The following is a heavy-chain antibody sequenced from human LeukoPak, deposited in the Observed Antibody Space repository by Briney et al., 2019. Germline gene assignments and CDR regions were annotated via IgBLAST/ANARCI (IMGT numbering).Heavy chain of an antibody. CDR3: ARGGYDILTGYYEAPDY. D-gene: IGHD3-9*01. CDR1: GGSISSGDYY. J-gene: IGHJ4*02. Sequence: SQTLSLTCTVSGGSISSGDYYWNWIRQPPGKGLEWIGYIYYSGSTYYNPSLKSRVTISVDTSKNQFSLKLSSVTAADTAVYYCARGGYDILTGYYEAPDYWGQGTLVTVSS. V-gene: IGHV4-30-4*01. CDR2: IYYSGST.